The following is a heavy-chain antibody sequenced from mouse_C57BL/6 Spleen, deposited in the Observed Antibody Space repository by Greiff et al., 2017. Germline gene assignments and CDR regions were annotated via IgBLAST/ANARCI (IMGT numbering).Heavy chain of an antibody. D-gene: IGHD2-4*01. CDR2: IDPSDSET. Sequence: VQLQQPGAELVRPGSSVKLSCKASGYTFTSYWMHWVKQRPIQGLEWIGNIDPSDSETHYNQKFKDKATLTVDKSSSTAYMQLSSLTSEDSAVYYCARENEYDGGAMDYWGQGTSVTVSS. CDR1: GYTFTSYW. J-gene: IGHJ4*01. CDR3: ARENEYDGGAMDY. V-gene: IGHV1-52*01.